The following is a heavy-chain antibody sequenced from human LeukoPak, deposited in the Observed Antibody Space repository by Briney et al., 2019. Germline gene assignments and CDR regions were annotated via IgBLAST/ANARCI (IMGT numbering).Heavy chain of an antibody. Sequence: GGSLRLSCSASGFTFSSYAMHWVRQAPGKGLEYVSAISSNGGSTYYADSVKGRFTISRDNSKNTLYLQMSSLRAEDTAMYYCVKAPSVVHRYYFDYWGQGTLVTVSS. J-gene: IGHJ4*02. CDR2: ISSNGGST. CDR1: GFTFSSYA. D-gene: IGHD4-23*01. V-gene: IGHV3-64D*09. CDR3: VKAPSVVHRYYFDY.